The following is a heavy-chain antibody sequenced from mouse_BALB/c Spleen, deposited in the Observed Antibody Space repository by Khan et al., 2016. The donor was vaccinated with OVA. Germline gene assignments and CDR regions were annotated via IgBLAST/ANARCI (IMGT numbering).Heavy chain of an antibody. J-gene: IGHJ4*01. CDR1: GYIFTNYG. Sequence: QIQLVQSGPELKQPGETVKISCKASGYIFTNYGMTWVKQAPGKGLKWMGWINTYTGEPTYADDFKGRFAFSLETSATTAYLQINNLKNEDTATYFCARTLSGSGYDYAMDYWGQGTSVTVSS. CDR2: INTYTGEP. V-gene: IGHV9-3-1*01. D-gene: IGHD1-1*01. CDR3: ARTLSGSGYDYAMDY.